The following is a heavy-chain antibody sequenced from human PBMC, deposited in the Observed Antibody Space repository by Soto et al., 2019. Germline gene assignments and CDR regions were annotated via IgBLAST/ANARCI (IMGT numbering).Heavy chain of an antibody. D-gene: IGHD6-13*01. CDR3: ARDSVDSSSYNWFDP. Sequence: AVKVSCKASGGTFSSYAISWVRQAPGQGLEWMGGIIPIFGTANYAQKFQGRVTITADKSTSTAYMELSSLRSEDTAVYYCARDSVDSSSYNWFDPWGQGTLVTVSS. V-gene: IGHV1-69*06. CDR2: IIPIFGTA. CDR1: GGTFSSYA. J-gene: IGHJ5*02.